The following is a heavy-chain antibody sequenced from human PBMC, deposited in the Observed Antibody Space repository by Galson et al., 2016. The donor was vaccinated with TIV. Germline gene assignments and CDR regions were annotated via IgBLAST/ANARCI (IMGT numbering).Heavy chain of an antibody. D-gene: IGHD3-22*01. CDR1: GFIFSSYS. V-gene: IGHV3-21*01. Sequence: SLRLSCAASGFIFSSYSMNWVRQAPGKGLEWVSSISISSSYIYYADSVKGRFNISRDYAHNSLFLQMNSLRAEDTAVYYCARDEPYYRSGYSQDAFDIWGQGTMVTVSS. J-gene: IGHJ3*02. CDR3: ARDEPYYRSGYSQDAFDI. CDR2: ISISSSYI.